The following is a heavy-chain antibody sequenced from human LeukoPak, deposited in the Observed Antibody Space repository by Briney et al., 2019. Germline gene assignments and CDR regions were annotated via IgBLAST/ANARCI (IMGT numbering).Heavy chain of an antibody. CDR1: GGSISSGGYY. CDR3: ARADYDILTGQTYNWFDP. D-gene: IGHD3-9*01. J-gene: IGHJ5*02. V-gene: IGHV4-31*03. CDR2: IYYSGST. Sequence: TSETLSLTCTVSGGSISSGGYYWSWIRQHLGKGLEWIGYIYYSGSTYYNPSLKSRVTISVDTSKNQFSLKLSSVTAADTAVYYCARADYDILTGQTYNWFDPWGQGTLVTVSS.